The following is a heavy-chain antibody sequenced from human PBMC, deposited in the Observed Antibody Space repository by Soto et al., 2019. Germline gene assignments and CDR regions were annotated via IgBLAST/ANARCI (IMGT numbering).Heavy chain of an antibody. J-gene: IGHJ5*02. Sequence: QVQLQQWGAGLLKPSETLSLTCAVYGGSFSGYYWSWIRQPPGKGLEWIGEINHSGSTNYNPSLRSRVTISVDTSKNQFSLKLSSVTAADTAVYYCARGHYDFWSGYGGNWFDPWGQGTLVTVSS. CDR1: GGSFSGYY. CDR3: ARGHYDFWSGYGGNWFDP. V-gene: IGHV4-34*01. D-gene: IGHD3-3*01. CDR2: INHSGST.